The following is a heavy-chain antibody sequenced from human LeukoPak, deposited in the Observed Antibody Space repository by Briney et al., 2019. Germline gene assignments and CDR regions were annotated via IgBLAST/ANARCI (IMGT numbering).Heavy chain of an antibody. CDR3: ASPVVTPAFDI. J-gene: IGHJ3*02. CDR1: GGSISSNDYY. CDR2: IHYSGST. Sequence: LETLSLTCTVSGGSISSNDYYWGWIRQPPGKGLEWIGSIHYSGSTHYNSSLMSRVTISEDTSKNQFSLKLSSVTAADTAVYYCASPVVTPAFDIWGQGTMVTVSS. D-gene: IGHD4-23*01. V-gene: IGHV4-39*01.